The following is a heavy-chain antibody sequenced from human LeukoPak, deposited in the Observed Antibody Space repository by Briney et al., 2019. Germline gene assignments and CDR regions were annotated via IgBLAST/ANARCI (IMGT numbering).Heavy chain of an antibody. CDR2: ISYDGSNK. Sequence: QTGGSLRLSCAASGFTFSSYAIHWVRQAPGKGLEWVAVISYDGSNKYYADSMKGRFTISRDNSKNTLYLQMNSLRAEDTAVYYCATPQLWFVDYWGQGTLVTVSS. CDR1: GFTFSSYA. D-gene: IGHD5-18*01. J-gene: IGHJ4*02. V-gene: IGHV3-30*04. CDR3: ATPQLWFVDY.